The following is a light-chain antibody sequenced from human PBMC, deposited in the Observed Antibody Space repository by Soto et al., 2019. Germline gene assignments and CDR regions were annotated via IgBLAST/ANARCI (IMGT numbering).Light chain of an antibody. J-gene: IGLJ3*02. V-gene: IGLV2-14*01. CDR2: EVS. CDR1: SSDVGGYNY. Sequence: QSALTQRASVSGSPGQSITISCTGTSSDVGGYNYVSWYQQYPGKAPKLMIYEVSNRPSGVSNRFSGSKSGNTASLTISGLQAEDEADYYCSSYTSSSTRVFGGGTKLTVL. CDR3: SSYTSSSTRV.